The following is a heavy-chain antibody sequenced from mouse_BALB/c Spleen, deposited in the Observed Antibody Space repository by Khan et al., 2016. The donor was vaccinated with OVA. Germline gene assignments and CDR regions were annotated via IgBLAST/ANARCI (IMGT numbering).Heavy chain of an antibody. CDR1: GYTFKSYW. V-gene: IGHV1-9*01. CDR2: IVPRSGRN. D-gene: IGHD1-1*01. CDR3: ARGNYYGSSSWFGY. J-gene: IGHJ3*01. Sequence: QVQLKESGAELMKPGASVKMSCKATGYTFKSYWIEWVKQRPGHGLEWIGEIVPRSGRNNYNEKFQGKATLTADTSSNTAYMQLSNLTSDDSAVYYGARGNYYGSSSWFGYWGQGTLVTVSA.